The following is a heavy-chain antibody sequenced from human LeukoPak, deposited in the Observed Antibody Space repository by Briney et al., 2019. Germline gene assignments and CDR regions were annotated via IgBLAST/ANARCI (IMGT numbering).Heavy chain of an antibody. CDR2: LFTGGGRS. Sequence: GGSLRLSCAASGFTFNNYLMSWVRQAPGKGLEWVSVLFTGGGRSLYADSVKGRFTISGDTSRTTLYLQMNGLRAEDTAVYYCAKECDYSPGHKFDLWGQGTLVTVSS. V-gene: IGHV3-23*01. D-gene: IGHD3-10*01. J-gene: IGHJ4*02. CDR3: AKECDYSPGHKFDL. CDR1: GFTFNNYL.